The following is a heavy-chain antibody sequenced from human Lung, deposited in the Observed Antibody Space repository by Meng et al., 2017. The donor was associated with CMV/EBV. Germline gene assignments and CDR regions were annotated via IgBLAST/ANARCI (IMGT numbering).Heavy chain of an antibody. CDR1: GGSFSSYY. J-gene: IGHJ6*01. CDR2: VYYSGTT. V-gene: IGHV4-59*01. CDR3: ARGNYYYGLDV. Sequence: SETLSLXCTISGGSFSSYYCSWIRQSPGKGLEWIGYVYYSGTTNYNPSFKSRIYISIDTSKNQFSLELSSVTAADTAVYYCARGNYYYGLDVWGQGNTVNGYS.